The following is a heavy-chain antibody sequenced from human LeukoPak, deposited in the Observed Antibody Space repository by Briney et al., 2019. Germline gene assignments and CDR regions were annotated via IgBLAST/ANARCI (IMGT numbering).Heavy chain of an antibody. V-gene: IGHV3-15*01. Sequence: GGSLRLSCAASGFTFSNAWMGWVRQAPGKGLEWVGRIKSKTDGGTTDYAAPVKGRFTISRDDSKNTLYLQMNSLKTEDTAVYYCTTDRGYIVVVPAAMGTDYWGQGTLVTVSS. D-gene: IGHD2-2*01. CDR3: TTDRGYIVVVPAAMGTDY. J-gene: IGHJ4*02. CDR2: IKSKTDGGTT. CDR1: GFTFSNAW.